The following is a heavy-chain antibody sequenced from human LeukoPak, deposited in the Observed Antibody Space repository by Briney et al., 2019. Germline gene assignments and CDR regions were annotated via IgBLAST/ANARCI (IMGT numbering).Heavy chain of an antibody. CDR3: AKDAWVSYSSGYLDY. J-gene: IGHJ4*02. Sequence: GGSLRLSCAASGFTFSSYGMHWVRQAPGKGLEWVAVISYDGSNKYYADSVKGRFTISRDNSKNTLYLQMNSLRAEDTAVYYCAKDAWVSYSSGYLDYWGQGTLVTVSS. D-gene: IGHD6-19*01. CDR2: ISYDGSNK. V-gene: IGHV3-30*18. CDR1: GFTFSSYG.